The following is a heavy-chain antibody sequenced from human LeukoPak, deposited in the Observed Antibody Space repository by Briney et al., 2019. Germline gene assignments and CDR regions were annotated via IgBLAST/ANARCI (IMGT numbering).Heavy chain of an antibody. CDR3: AKDGLLDLEWSYDY. CDR1: GFTFSSYA. D-gene: IGHD3-3*01. V-gene: IGHV3-23*01. CDR2: ISGSGGGT. J-gene: IGHJ4*02. Sequence: PGGSLRLSCAASGFTFSSYAMSWVRQAAGKGLEWVSLISGSGGGTYYADSVKGRFTISRDNSKNTLYLQLNSLRAEDTAVYYCAKDGLLDLEWSYDYWGQGTLVTVSS.